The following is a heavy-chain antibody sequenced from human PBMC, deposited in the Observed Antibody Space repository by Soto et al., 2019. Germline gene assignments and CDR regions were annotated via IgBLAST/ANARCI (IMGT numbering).Heavy chain of an antibody. CDR2: IYYTGNT. J-gene: IGHJ4*02. CDR1: GGSISSSTYY. V-gene: IGHV4-39*01. D-gene: IGHD2-2*03. CDR3: ARHVRAGYCRYTTCPLGFFDY. Sequence: SETLSLTCTVSGGSISSSTYYWGWIRQPPGKGLEWIGSIYYTGNTYYSPSLQSRVTISVDTSKNQFSLKLSSVTAADTAIYYCARHVRAGYCRYTTCPLGFFDYWGQGTLVTVSS.